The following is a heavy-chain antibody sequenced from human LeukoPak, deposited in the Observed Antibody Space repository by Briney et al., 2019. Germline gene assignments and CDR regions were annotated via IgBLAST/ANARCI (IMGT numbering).Heavy chain of an antibody. CDR1: GYTFTGYY. CDR2: INPNSGGT. Sequence: ASVKVSCKASGYTFTGYYMHWARQAPGQGLEWMGWINPNSGGTNYAQKFQGRVTMTRDTSISTAYMELSRLRSDDTAVYSCAREAPVGAPFDYWGQGTLVTVSS. D-gene: IGHD1-26*01. J-gene: IGHJ4*02. V-gene: IGHV1-2*02. CDR3: AREAPVGAPFDY.